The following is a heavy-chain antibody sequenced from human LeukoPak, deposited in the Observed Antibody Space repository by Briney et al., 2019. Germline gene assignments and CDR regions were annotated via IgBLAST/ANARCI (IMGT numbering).Heavy chain of an antibody. D-gene: IGHD3-10*01. J-gene: IGHJ5*02. V-gene: IGHV4-31*03. CDR1: GGSISSGGYY. CDR2: IYYSGST. Sequence: PSQTLSLTCTVSGGSISSGGYYWSWIRQHPGKGLEWIGYIYYSGSTYYNPSLKSRVTISVDTSKNQFSLKLSSVTAADTAVYYCARSGWPRVQDGWFDPWGQGTLVTVSS. CDR3: ARSGWPRVQDGWFDP.